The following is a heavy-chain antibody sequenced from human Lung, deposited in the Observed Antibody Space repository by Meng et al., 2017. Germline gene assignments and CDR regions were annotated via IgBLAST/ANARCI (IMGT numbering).Heavy chain of an antibody. J-gene: IGHJ4*02. CDR1: GFTFDDYA. D-gene: IGHD4-17*01. Sequence: SLKISCAASGFTFDDYAMHWVRQAPGKGLEWVSGISWNSGSIGYADSVKGRFTISRDNAKNSLYLQTNSLRAEDTALYYCAKDTRTYGDYVLGYWGQGTLVTVSS. CDR2: ISWNSGSI. CDR3: AKDTRTYGDYVLGY. V-gene: IGHV3-9*01.